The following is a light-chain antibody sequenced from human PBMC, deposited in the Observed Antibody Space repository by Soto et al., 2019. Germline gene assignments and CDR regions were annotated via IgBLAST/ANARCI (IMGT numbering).Light chain of an antibody. CDR2: EVS. J-gene: IGLJ2*01. CDR3: SSYAGSNNLI. CDR1: SSDLGDYDY. V-gene: IGLV2-8*01. Sequence: QSALTQPPSASGSPGQSVTISCSGTSSDLGDYDYVSWYQQHPGKAPRLMIYEVSERPSGVPDRFSGSKSGNTASLTVTGLQAEDEADYYCSSYAGSNNLIFGGGTKPTVL.